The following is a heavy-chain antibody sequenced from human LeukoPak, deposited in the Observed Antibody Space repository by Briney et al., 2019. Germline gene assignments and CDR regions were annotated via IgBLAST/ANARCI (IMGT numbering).Heavy chain of an antibody. V-gene: IGHV4-59*01. CDR2: IYYSGST. D-gene: IGHD3-10*01. CDR1: GGSISSYY. J-gene: IGHJ6*02. Sequence: NPSETLSLTCTVSGGSISSYYWSWIRQPPGKGLEWIGYIYYSGSTNYNPSLKSRVTISVGTSKNQFSLKLSSVTAADTAVYYCARGDGSGSYYMYYYYGMDVWGQGTTVTVSS. CDR3: ARGDGSGSYYMYYYYGMDV.